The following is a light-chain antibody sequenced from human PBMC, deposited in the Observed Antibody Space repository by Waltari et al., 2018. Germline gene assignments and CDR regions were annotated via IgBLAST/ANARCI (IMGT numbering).Light chain of an antibody. CDR1: NIENNY. CDR2: DND. Sequence: QSVLTQPPSVSAAPGQRVTISCSNIENNYVSWYQQLPGPAPKLLIYDNDKRTSGIPDLCFESKSGTSANLGITGLQTGDEADYYCGAWDISLSAWVFGGGTKLTVL. CDR3: GAWDISLSAWV. J-gene: IGLJ3*02. V-gene: IGLV1-51*01.